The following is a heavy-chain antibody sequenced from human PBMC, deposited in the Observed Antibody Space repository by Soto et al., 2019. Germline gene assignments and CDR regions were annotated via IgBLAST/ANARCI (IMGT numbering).Heavy chain of an antibody. CDR1: GYTFSTYG. CDR2: IGAYNGDT. V-gene: IGHV1-18*01. CDR3: ARDWKGAEGFDP. Sequence: QVQLVQSGAEVKKPGASVKVSCKASGYTFSTYGFSWVRQAPGQGLEWMGWIGAYNGDTNYAQNFQGRVTMTIDTSTTTSYMELRSLTSDDTAVYFCARDWKGAEGFDPWGQGTLVTVSS. D-gene: IGHD1-1*01. J-gene: IGHJ5*02.